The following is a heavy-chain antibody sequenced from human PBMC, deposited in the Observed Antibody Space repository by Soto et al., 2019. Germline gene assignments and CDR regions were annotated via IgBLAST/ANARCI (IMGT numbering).Heavy chain of an antibody. V-gene: IGHV1-2*02. J-gene: IGHJ6*02. CDR3: ARNESSNIYGMDV. D-gene: IGHD6-6*01. Sequence: ASVKVSCKASGYTFTGYYMHWVRQAPGQGLEWMGWINPNSGGTNYAQKFQGRVTMTRDTSISTAYMELSRLRSDDTAVYYCARNESSNIYGMDVWRQGTTVTVSS. CDR1: GYTFTGYY. CDR2: INPNSGGT.